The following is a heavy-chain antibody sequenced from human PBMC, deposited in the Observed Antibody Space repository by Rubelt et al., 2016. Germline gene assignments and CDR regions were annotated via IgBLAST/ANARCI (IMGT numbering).Heavy chain of an antibody. CDR1: GGSFSGYY. D-gene: IGHD5-12*01. CDR2: INHSGST. CDR3: ARRGY. V-gene: IGHV4-34*01. Sequence: QVQLQQWGAGLLKPSETLSLTCAVYGGSFSGYYWSWIRQPPGKGLGWIGEINHSGSTNYKPSPRGRVTRSVDTSKNQFSLKLSSVTAADTAVYYCARRGYWGQGTLVTVSS. J-gene: IGHJ4*02.